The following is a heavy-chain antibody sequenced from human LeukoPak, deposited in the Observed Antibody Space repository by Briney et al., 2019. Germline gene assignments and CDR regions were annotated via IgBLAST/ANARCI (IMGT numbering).Heavy chain of an antibody. CDR2: IKSKTDGGTT. CDR3: STTYYYDSSEGY. V-gene: IGHV3-15*01. J-gene: IGHJ4*02. CDR1: GFTFSDYY. D-gene: IGHD3-22*01. Sequence: GGSLRLSCAASGFTFSDYYMSWIRQAPGKGLEWVGRIKSKTDGGTTDYAAPVKGRFTISRDDSKNTLYLQMNSLKTEDTAVYYCSTTYYYDSSEGYWGQGTLVTVSS.